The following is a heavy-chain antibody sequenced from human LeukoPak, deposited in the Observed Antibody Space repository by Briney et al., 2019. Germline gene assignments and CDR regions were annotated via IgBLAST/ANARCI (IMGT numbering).Heavy chain of an antibody. D-gene: IGHD4-23*01. CDR2: ISSSSSYI. V-gene: IGHV3-21*01. CDR3: ARAPSYGGNS. J-gene: IGHJ4*02. Sequence: GGSLRLSCAASGFTFSSYSMNWVREAPGRGLEWVSSISSSSSYIYYADSVKGRFTISRDNAKNSLYLQMNSLRAEDTAVYYCARAPSYGGNSWGQGTLVTVSS. CDR1: GFTFSSYS.